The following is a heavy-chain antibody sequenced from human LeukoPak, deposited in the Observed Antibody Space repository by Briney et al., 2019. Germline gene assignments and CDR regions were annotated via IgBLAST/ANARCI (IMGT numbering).Heavy chain of an antibody. CDR1: GFTFSSYA. J-gene: IGHJ4*02. CDR2: ISGSGGRT. V-gene: IGHV3-23*01. Sequence: GGSLRLSSAASGFTFSSYAMSWVRQAPGKGLEWVSAISGSGGRTYYADSVKGRFTISRDNSKNTLYLQMNSLRAEDTAVYYCAKDFNFYAGNPGYWGQGTLVTVSS. D-gene: IGHD4-23*01. CDR3: AKDFNFYAGNPGY.